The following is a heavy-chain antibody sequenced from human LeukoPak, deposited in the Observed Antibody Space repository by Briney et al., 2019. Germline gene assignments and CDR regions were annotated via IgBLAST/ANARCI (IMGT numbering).Heavy chain of an antibody. D-gene: IGHD3-22*01. CDR3: ARKGRGDSSGYPT. CDR2: MYYSGTT. CDR1: GSSMNLYS. J-gene: IGHJ5*02. V-gene: IGHV4-59*12. Sequence: SETLSLTCSVSGSSMNLYSWNWIRQSPGKGLEWIAYMYYSGTTNYNPSLENRAAISLDLSRHQFSLRLNSVTAADTAVYFCARKGRGDSSGYPTWGQGTPVTVST.